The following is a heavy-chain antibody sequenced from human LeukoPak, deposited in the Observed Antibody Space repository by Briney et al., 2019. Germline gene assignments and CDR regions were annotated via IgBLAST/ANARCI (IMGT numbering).Heavy chain of an antibody. J-gene: IGHJ4*02. D-gene: IGHD2-2*01. V-gene: IGHV5-51*01. CDR3: ARRQGCSSTSCPPDY. CDR2: IHPGDSDT. Sequence: GESLKISCKGSGYSFTSYWIGWVRQMPGKGLEYMGIIHPGDSDTRYSPSFQGQVTISFDRSSSTAYLQWSRLKASDTAMYYCARRQGCSSTSCPPDYWGRGTLVTVSP. CDR1: GYSFTSYW.